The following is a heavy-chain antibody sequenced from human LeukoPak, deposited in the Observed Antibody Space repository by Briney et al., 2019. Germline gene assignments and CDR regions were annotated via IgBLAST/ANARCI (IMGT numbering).Heavy chain of an antibody. V-gene: IGHV3-48*01. J-gene: IGHJ3*02. CDR2: ISSSSSTI. Sequence: GGSLRLSCAASGFTFSSYSMNWVRQAPGKGLEWVSYISSSSSTIYYADSVKGRFTISRDNAKNSLYLQMNSLRAEDTAVYYCARVAEAVAGSDAFDIWGQGTMVTVSS. CDR3: ARVAEAVAGSDAFDI. D-gene: IGHD6-19*01. CDR1: GFTFSSYS.